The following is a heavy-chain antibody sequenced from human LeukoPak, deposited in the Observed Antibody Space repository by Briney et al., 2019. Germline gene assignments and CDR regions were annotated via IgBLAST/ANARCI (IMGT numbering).Heavy chain of an antibody. Sequence: GRSLRLSCAASGFTFSSYGMHWVRQAPGKGLEGVAVIWYDGSNKYSADYVKGRFTISRDNSKNTLYLQMNSLRAEDTAVYYCARASDTAVGPESPTYYFDYWGQGTLVTVSS. D-gene: IGHD5-18*01. CDR2: IWYDGSNK. V-gene: IGHV3-33*01. CDR3: ARASDTAVGPESPTYYFDY. J-gene: IGHJ4*02. CDR1: GFTFSSYG.